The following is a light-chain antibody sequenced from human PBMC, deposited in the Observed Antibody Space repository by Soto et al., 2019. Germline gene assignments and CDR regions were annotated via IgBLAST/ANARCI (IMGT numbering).Light chain of an antibody. CDR3: SSFAGRHVA. V-gene: IGLV2-11*01. J-gene: IGLJ2*01. CDR1: STDVGGYNF. CDR2: DVS. Sequence: QSALTQPRSVSGSPGQSVTISCTGTSTDVGGYNFVSWYEQHPGKAPKLMIYDVSKRPSGVPDRFSGSKSGNTASLTISGLQAEVEAVYYCSSFAGRHVAFGGGTKLTVL.